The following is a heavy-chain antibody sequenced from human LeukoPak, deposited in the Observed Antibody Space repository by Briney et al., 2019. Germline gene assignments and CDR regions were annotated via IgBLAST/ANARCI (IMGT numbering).Heavy chain of an antibody. CDR2: IYPGDSDI. V-gene: IGHV5-51*01. Sequence: GESLKISCKGSGYRFANYWIAWVRQMPGKGLEWMGIIYPGDSDIRYSPSFQGHVTISADKSISTAYLQWSSLKASDTAMYYCVRYKWGADCWGQGTLATVSS. D-gene: IGHD1-1*01. CDR3: VRYKWGADC. CDR1: GYRFANYW. J-gene: IGHJ4*02.